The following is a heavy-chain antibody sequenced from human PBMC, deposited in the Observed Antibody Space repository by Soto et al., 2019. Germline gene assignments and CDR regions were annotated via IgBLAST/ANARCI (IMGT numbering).Heavy chain of an antibody. Sequence: QVQLVESGGGVVQPGRSLRLSCAASGFTFSSYGMHWVRQAPGKGLEWVALISYDGSNTYYADSVKGRFTVSRDNSKNTLYLQINSLRAEDAAVYYCAKDRLELLDYYYGMDVWGQGTTVTGSS. J-gene: IGHJ6*02. CDR2: ISYDGSNT. CDR1: GFTFSSYG. D-gene: IGHD1-7*01. V-gene: IGHV3-30*18. CDR3: AKDRLELLDYYYGMDV.